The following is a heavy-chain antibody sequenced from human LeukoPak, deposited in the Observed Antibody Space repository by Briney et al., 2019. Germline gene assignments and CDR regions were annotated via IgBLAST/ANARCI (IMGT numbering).Heavy chain of an antibody. Sequence: GASVKVSCKASGGTFSSYAISWVRQAPGQGLEWMGGIIPILGTANYAQKFQGRVTITADESTSTAYMELSSLRSEDTAVYYCARVGCCSSTSCYYWFDPWGQGTLVTVSS. D-gene: IGHD2-2*01. CDR2: IIPILGTA. J-gene: IGHJ5*02. V-gene: IGHV1-69*01. CDR3: ARVGCCSSTSCYYWFDP. CDR1: GGTFSSYA.